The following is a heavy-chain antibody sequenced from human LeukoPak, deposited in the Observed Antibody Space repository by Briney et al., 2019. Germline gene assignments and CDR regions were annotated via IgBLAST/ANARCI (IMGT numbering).Heavy chain of an antibody. CDR1: GHTLSELP. CDR3: ATEVTSIVPDY. V-gene: IGHV1-24*01. Sequence: ASVKVSCRVSGHTLSELPMYWVRQAPGEGLEWMGGFDPENDERIYAQKFRGRVTMTEDTSTNTAYMELSSLRSDDTAVYYCATEVTSIVPDYWGQGTLVTVSS. J-gene: IGHJ4*02. D-gene: IGHD2-21*02. CDR2: FDPENDER.